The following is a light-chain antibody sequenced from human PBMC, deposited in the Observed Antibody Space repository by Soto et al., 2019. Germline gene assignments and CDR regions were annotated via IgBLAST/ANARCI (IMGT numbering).Light chain of an antibody. V-gene: IGLV2-14*01. CDR3: SSYTSSRTLV. J-gene: IGLJ2*01. Sequence: QSVLTQPASVSGSPGQSITISCTGTSSDVGGYNYVSWYQQHPGKAPKLIIDDVTDRPSGVSYRFSGSKSGNTASLTISGLQAEDEADYYCSSYTSSRTLVFGGGTKLTVL. CDR2: DVT. CDR1: SSDVGGYNY.